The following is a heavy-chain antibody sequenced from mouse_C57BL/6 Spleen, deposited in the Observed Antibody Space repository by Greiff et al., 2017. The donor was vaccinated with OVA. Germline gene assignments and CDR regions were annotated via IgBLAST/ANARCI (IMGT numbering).Heavy chain of an antibody. D-gene: IGHD3-3*01. J-gene: IGHJ4*01. Sequence: QVQLQQPGAELVRPGSSVKLSCKASGYTFTSYWMDWVKQRPGQGLEWIGNIYPSDSETHYNQKFKDKATLTVDKSSSTAYMQLSSLTSEDSAVYYCARGDLLYYYAMDYWGQGTSVTVSS. CDR1: GYTFTSYW. CDR2: IYPSDSET. CDR3: ARGDLLYYYAMDY. V-gene: IGHV1-61*01.